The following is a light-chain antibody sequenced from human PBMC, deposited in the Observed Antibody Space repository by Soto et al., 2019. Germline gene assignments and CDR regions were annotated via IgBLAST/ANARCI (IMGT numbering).Light chain of an antibody. CDR2: ATS. Sequence: EIVLTQSPDTLSLSAGERATLSCRASETVTSNYFGWYQQRPGQAPRLLIYATSRRATGIPDRFSGSGSGTDFTLTISRLDPEDFAVYYCQQYGGSRWTFGQGTKVDIK. J-gene: IGKJ1*01. V-gene: IGKV3-20*01. CDR3: QQYGGSRWT. CDR1: ETVTSNY.